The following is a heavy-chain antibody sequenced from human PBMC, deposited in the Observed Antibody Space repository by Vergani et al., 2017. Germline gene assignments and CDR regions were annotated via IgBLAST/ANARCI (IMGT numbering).Heavy chain of an antibody. J-gene: IGHJ6*02. CDR3: ASSCRSGGICYLSSDSYYGMDV. CDR1: GGTFSSYT. CDR2: IIPILGIA. V-gene: IGHV1-69*02. D-gene: IGHD2-15*01. Sequence: QVQLVQSGAEVKKPGSSVKVSCKASGGTFSSYTISWVRQAPGQGLEWMGRIIPILGIANYAQKFQGRVTITADKSTSTAYMELSSLRSEDTAVYYCASSCRSGGICYLSSDSYYGMDVWGQGTTVTVSS.